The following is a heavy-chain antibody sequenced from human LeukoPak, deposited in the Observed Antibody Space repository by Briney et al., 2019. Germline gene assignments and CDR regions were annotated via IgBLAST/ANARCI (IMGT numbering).Heavy chain of an antibody. V-gene: IGHV3-11*01. CDR2: ISSSGSTI. CDR3: AREPPTYYDSSGPDAFDI. D-gene: IGHD3-22*01. Sequence: SGGSLRLSCAASGFTFSDYYMSWIRQAPGKGLEWVSYISSSGSTIYCADSVKGRFTISRDNAKNSLYLQMNSLRAEDTAVYYCAREPPTYYDSSGPDAFDIWGQGTMVTVSS. J-gene: IGHJ3*02. CDR1: GFTFSDYY.